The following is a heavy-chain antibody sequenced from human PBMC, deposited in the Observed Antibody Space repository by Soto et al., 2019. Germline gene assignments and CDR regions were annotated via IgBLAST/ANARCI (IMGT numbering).Heavy chain of an antibody. CDR3: AKDRSSGSPYYGMDF. J-gene: IGHJ6*02. CDR1: GFTFGDYA. CDR2: FKWNSGDV. V-gene: IGHV3-9*01. Sequence: PVGSLRLSCAASGFTFGDYAMHWVRQVPGKGLEWVSGFKWNSGDVGYADSVKGRFTISRDNAKNSLYLQMNSLRPEDTAVYYCAKDRSSGSPYYGMDFWGQETMVTVS. D-gene: IGHD3-10*01.